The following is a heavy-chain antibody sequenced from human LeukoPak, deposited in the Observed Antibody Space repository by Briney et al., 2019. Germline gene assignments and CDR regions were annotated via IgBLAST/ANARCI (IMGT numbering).Heavy chain of an antibody. D-gene: IGHD2-2*01. CDR1: VGTFSSYT. V-gene: IGHV1-69*04. CDR2: IIPILGLA. J-gene: IGHJ5*02. CDR3: ARDRQYQLLRVLYNWFDP. Sequence: SVKVSCKASVGTFSSYTISWVRQAPGQGLEWMGRIIPILGLANYAQKFQGRVTITADKSTSTAYMELSSLRSEDTAGYYCARDRQYQLLRVLYNWFDPWGQGTLVTVSS.